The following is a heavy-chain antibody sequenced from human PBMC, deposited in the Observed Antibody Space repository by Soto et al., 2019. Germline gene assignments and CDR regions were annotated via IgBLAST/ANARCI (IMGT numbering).Heavy chain of an antibody. D-gene: IGHD3-10*01. CDR3: TSPVSMVRGGSYYYGMDV. CDR1: GFTFSGYA. V-gene: IGHV3-73*01. CDR2: IRSKANSYAT. Sequence: GGSLRLSCAASGFTFSGYAMHWVRQASGKGLEWVGRIRSKANSYATTYAASVKGRFTISRDDSKNTAYLQMNSLKTEDTAVYYCTSPVSMVRGGSYYYGMDVWGQGTTVTVSS. J-gene: IGHJ6*02.